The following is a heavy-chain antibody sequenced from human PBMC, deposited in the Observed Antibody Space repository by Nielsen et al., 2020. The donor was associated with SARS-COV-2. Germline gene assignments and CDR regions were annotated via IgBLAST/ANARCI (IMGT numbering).Heavy chain of an antibody. CDR2: IIPIFGTA. J-gene: IGHJ6*03. Sequence: SVKVSCKASGGTFSSYAISWVRQAPGQGLEWMGGIIPIFGTANYAQKFQGRVTITADESTSTAYMELSSLRSEDTAVYYCARETGDREYSSSHGDGRRRPTYYYMDAWGKGTTVTVSS. CDR1: GGTFSSYA. CDR3: ARETGDREYSSSHGDGRRRPTYYYMDA. V-gene: IGHV1-69*13. D-gene: IGHD6-6*01.